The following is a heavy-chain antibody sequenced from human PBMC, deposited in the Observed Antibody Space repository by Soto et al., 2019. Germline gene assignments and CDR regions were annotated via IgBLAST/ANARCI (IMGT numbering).Heavy chain of an antibody. CDR3: AEDRGIQMIFYACDI. CDR2: IIPIFSTT. Sequence: QVQLVQAGAEVKKPGSSVSVSCKAAGDAFINFDISWVRQAPGPGREWMGGIIPIFSTTVYAQKFQGRVTSSADESTGTVYMQRRSLRSADTAVYYGAEDRGIQMIFYACDIWGQGTPVAVSS. J-gene: IGHJ3*02. CDR1: GDAFINFD. V-gene: IGHV1-69*01. D-gene: IGHD3-9*01.